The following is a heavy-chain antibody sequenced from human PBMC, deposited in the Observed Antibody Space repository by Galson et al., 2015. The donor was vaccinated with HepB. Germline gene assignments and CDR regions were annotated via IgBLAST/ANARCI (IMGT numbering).Heavy chain of an antibody. CDR1: GFSFTRYA. Sequence: SLRLSCAASGFSFTRYAMTWVRQAPGKGLEWVSSITSSGGTSYYTDSVKGRFTVSRDNSKNTLLLQVNSLRAEDTAMYFCAKDGIMVANNPYHFHYWGQGTLVTVSS. J-gene: IGHJ4*02. CDR3: AKDGIMVANNPYHFHY. CDR2: ITSSGGTS. V-gene: IGHV3-23*01. D-gene: IGHD2-15*01.